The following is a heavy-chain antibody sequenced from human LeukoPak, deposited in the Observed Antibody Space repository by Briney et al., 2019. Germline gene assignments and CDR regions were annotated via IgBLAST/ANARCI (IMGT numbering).Heavy chain of an antibody. V-gene: IGHV4-39*01. D-gene: IGHD3-10*01. Sequence: PSETLSLTCTVSGGSISSSSYYWGWIRQPPGKGLEWIGSIYYSGSTYYNPSLKSRVTISVDTSKNQFSLKLSSVTAADTAVYYCARLPYGGCYFDYWGQGTLVTVSS. CDR1: GGSISSSSYY. CDR3: ARLPYGGCYFDY. J-gene: IGHJ4*02. CDR2: IYYSGST.